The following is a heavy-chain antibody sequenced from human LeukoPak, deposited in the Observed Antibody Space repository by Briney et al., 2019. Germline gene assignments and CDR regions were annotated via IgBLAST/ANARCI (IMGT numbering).Heavy chain of an antibody. Sequence: AETLTLTCAVYGGSFSGYDWSWIRQPPGKGLEWIWEISRSGSTNYYPALTSRVTISVDPSKNQFSLKLSSVPAADTAVYYCATRRAGYDILTGYFDYWGQGTLVPVSS. D-gene: IGHD3-9*01. CDR2: ISRSGST. CDR3: ATRRAGYDILTGYFDY. V-gene: IGHV4-34*01. J-gene: IGHJ4*02. CDR1: GGSFSGYD.